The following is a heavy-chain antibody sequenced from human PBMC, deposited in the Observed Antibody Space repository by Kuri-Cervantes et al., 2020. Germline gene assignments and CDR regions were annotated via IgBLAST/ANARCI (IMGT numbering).Heavy chain of an antibody. CDR3: ARAQASAYGMDV. Sequence: GESLKISCAASGFTFSDYYMSWVRQAPGKGLEWVSYISSSGSTIYYADSVKGRFPISRDNAKNSLYLQMNSLRAEDTAVYYCARAQASAYGMDVWGQGTTVTVSS. V-gene: IGHV3-11*04. J-gene: IGHJ6*02. CDR2: ISSSGSTI. CDR1: GFTFSDYY.